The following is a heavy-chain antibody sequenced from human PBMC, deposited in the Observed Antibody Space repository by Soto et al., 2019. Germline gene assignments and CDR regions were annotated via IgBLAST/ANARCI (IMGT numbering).Heavy chain of an antibody. J-gene: IGHJ5*02. D-gene: IGHD2-2*01. V-gene: IGHV4-39*01. CDR3: ARLHCNSPNCVPLDP. CDR2: IYYSGSA. Sequence: SETLSLTCTVFGDSISTYYWGWIRQPPGKGLEWIGSIYYSGSAYYSPSLKSRVTMSVDTSKNQLSLELRSVTAADTAVYYCARLHCNSPNCVPLDPWGQGTLVTVS. CDR1: GDSISTYY.